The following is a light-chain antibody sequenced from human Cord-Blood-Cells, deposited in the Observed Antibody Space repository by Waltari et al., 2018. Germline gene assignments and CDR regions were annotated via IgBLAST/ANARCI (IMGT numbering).Light chain of an antibody. CDR1: QSISSW. CDR3: QQYNSYL. J-gene: IGKJ2*01. CDR2: DAS. Sequence: DIQMTQSPSTLSASVGDRVTIPCRASQSISSWLAWYQQKPGKAPKLLIYDASSLESGVPSRFSGSGSGTEFTLTISSLQPDDFATYYCQQYNSYLFGQGTKLEIK. V-gene: IGKV1-5*01.